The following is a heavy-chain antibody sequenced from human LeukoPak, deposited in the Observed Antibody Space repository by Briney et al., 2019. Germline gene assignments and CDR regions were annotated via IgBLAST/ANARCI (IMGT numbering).Heavy chain of an antibody. V-gene: IGHV4-34*01. CDR1: GGSFSGYY. Sequence: TSETLSLTCAVYGGSFSGYYWSWIRQPPGKGLGWIGEINHSGSTNYNPSLKSRVTISVDTSKNQFSLKLSSVTAADTAVYYCARDRRARDGYTKALAYYFDYWGQGTLVTVSS. D-gene: IGHD5-24*01. CDR3: ARDRRARDGYTKALAYYFDY. J-gene: IGHJ4*02. CDR2: INHSGST.